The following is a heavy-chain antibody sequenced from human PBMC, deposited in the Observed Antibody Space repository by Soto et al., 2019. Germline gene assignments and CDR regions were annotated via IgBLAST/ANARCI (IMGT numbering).Heavy chain of an antibody. V-gene: IGHV6-1*01. D-gene: IGHD3-10*01. CDR3: ARQIRRWFGDLFTLRWFGP. J-gene: IGHJ5*02. Sequence: SQTLSLTCAISGDSVSSNSAAWNWIRQSPSRGLEWLGRTYYRSKWYNDYAVSVKSRITINPDTSKNQFSLQLNSVTPEDTAVYYCARQIRRWFGDLFTLRWFGPWGQGTLVTVSS. CDR1: GDSVSSNSAA. CDR2: TYYRSKWYN.